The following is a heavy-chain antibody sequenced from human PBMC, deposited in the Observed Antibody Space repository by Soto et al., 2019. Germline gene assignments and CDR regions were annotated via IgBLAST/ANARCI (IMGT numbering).Heavy chain of an antibody. CDR2: IYSSGGT. J-gene: IGHJ5*02. D-gene: IGHD3-10*01. V-gene: IGHV4-59*01. CDR1: GDSMNTYY. Sequence: QVQLQESGPGLVKSSETLSLTCTVSGDSMNTYYWSWIRQSPGKGLEWIGYIYSSGGTNYNPSLKSRVTISVDTSKHQLSLKLTSVTAADSAVYYCARGSGWLPDLWGQGTLVTVST. CDR3: ARGSGWLPDL.